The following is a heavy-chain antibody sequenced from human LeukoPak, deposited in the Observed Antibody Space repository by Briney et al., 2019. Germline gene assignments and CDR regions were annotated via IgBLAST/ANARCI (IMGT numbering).Heavy chain of an antibody. CDR1: GGSFSGYY. V-gene: IGHV4-34*01. CDR3: ARGSRGYYDFWSGYYTYYFDY. D-gene: IGHD3-3*01. Sequence: SETLSLTCAVYGGSFSGYYWSWIRQPPGKGLEWIGEINHSGSTNYNPSLKSRVTISVDTSKNQFSLKLSSVTAADTAGYYCARGSRGYYDFWSGYYTYYFDYWGQGTLVTVSS. CDR2: INHSGST. J-gene: IGHJ4*02.